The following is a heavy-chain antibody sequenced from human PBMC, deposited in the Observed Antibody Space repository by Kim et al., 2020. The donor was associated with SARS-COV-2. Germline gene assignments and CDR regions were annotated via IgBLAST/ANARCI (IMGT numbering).Heavy chain of an antibody. D-gene: IGHD5-12*01. CDR2: IKGRDDST. V-gene: IGHV3-23*01. CDR1: GFSFGTFD. J-gene: IGHJ4*02. CDR3: VKGAWLDY. Sequence: GGSLRLSCVASGFSFGTFDMSWVRQAPGKGLKWVSVIKGRDDSTYYAESMKGRFTVSRDSARNTLYLQMNSLRSDDTAIYYCVKGAWLDYWGPGTLVTVSS.